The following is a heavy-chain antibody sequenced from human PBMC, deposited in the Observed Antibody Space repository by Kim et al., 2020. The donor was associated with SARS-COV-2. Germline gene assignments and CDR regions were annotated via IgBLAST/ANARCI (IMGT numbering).Heavy chain of an antibody. Sequence: KYSQKFQGRVTITRDTSASTAYMELSSLRSEDTAVYYCARKGGSYSWFDPWGQGTLVTVSS. CDR3: ARKGGSYSWFDP. J-gene: IGHJ5*02. V-gene: IGHV1-3*01. D-gene: IGHD1-26*01.